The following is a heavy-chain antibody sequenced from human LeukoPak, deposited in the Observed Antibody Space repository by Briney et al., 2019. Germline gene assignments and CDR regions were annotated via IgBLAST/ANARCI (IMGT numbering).Heavy chain of an antibody. CDR2: INPSGGST. CDR1: GYTFTSYY. Sequence: ASVKVSCKASGYTFTSYYMHWVRQAPGQGLEWMGIINPSGGSTSYAQKFQGRVTMTRDTSTSTVYMELSSLRSEDTAVYYCARAQRMGRYSYYYGSGSLYNWFDPWGKGTLVTVSS. J-gene: IGHJ5*02. V-gene: IGHV1-46*01. D-gene: IGHD3-10*01. CDR3: ARAQRMGRYSYYYGSGSLYNWFDP.